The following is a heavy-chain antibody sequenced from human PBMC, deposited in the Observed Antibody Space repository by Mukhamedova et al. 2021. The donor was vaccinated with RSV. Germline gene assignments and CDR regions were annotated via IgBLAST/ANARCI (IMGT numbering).Heavy chain of an antibody. J-gene: IGHJ4*02. D-gene: IGHD3-3*01. Sequence: FTISRDNSKNTLYLQVNSLRAEDTAVYYCAKDPYDFWSGYPESYFDYWGQGTLVTVSS. CDR3: AKDPYDFWSGYPESYFDY. V-gene: IGHV3-23*01.